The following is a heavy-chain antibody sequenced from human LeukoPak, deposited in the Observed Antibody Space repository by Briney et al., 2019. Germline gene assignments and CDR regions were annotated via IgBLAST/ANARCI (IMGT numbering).Heavy chain of an antibody. D-gene: IGHD3-9*01. J-gene: IGHJ3*02. CDR1: GFTFSSYS. CDR2: ISSSSSTI. Sequence: GGSLRLSCAASGFTFSSYSMNWVRQAPGKGLEWVSYISSSSSTIYYADSVKGRFTISRDNAENSLFLQMNSLRAEDTAVYYCAKRYFDWLLFRHDAFDIWGQGTMVTVSS. CDR3: AKRYFDWLLFRHDAFDI. V-gene: IGHV3-48*01.